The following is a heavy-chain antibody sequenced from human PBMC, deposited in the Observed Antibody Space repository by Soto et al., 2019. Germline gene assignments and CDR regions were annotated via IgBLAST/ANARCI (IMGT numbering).Heavy chain of an antibody. D-gene: IGHD4-17*01. CDR1: GGSISSSSYY. CDR3: ARRPLRSAPDY. J-gene: IGHJ4*02. V-gene: IGHV4-39*01. CDR2: IYYSGNT. Sequence: QLQLQESGPGLVKPSETLSLTCTVSGGSISSSSYYWGWIRQPPGKGLEWIGSIYYSGNTYYTPSHKRPVTIPVNTSNNQFPLKLSSVTAADTAVYYCARRPLRSAPDYWGQGTLVTVSS.